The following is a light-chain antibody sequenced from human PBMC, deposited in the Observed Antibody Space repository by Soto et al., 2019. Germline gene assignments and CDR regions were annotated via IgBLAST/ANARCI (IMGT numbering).Light chain of an antibody. CDR3: CSYVTTPEI. J-gene: IGLJ1*01. Sequence: QSVLAQPASVSGSPGQSITISCTGTSGFVGSFSLVSWYQQHPGKAPKVMISDGTKRPSGVPDRFSGSNSGNTASLTISGLQAEDEADYYCCSYVTTPEIFGTGTKVTVL. CDR2: DGT. CDR1: SGFVGSFSL. V-gene: IGLV2-23*01.